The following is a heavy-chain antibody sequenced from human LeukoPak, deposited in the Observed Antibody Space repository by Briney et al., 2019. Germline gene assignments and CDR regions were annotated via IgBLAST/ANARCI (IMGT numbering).Heavy chain of an antibody. CDR1: GYTFTGYY. Sequence: ASVKVSCKASGYTFTGYYMHWVRQAPGQGLEWMGWINPNSGGTNYAQKFQGRVTMTRDTSISTAYMELSRLRSDDTAVYYCARSRKDYYGSGSYLDYWGQGTLVTVSS. CDR3: ARSRKDYYGSGSYLDY. V-gene: IGHV1-2*02. J-gene: IGHJ4*02. CDR2: INPNSGGT. D-gene: IGHD3-10*01.